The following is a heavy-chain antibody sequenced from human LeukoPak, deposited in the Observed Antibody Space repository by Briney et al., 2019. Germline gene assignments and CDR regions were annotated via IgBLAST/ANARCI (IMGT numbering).Heavy chain of an antibody. V-gene: IGHV3-53*05. CDR3: AKVEGRTYYFDY. CDR1: GFTVSSNY. J-gene: IGHJ4*02. Sequence: GGSLRLSCAASGFTVSSNYMSWVRQAPGKGLEWVSVIYSGAITYYADSVKGRFTISRDNSKNTLYLQMNSLRAEDTAVYYCAKVEGRTYYFDYWGQGTLVTVSS. D-gene: IGHD3-3*01. CDR2: IYSGAIT.